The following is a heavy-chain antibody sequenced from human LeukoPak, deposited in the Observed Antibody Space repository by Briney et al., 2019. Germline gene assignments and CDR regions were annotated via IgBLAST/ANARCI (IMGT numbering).Heavy chain of an antibody. CDR1: GFTVSSNS. D-gene: IGHD1-26*01. J-gene: IGHJ4*02. Sequence: GGSLRLSCTVSGFTVSSNSMSWVRQAPGKGLEWVSFIYSDNTHYSDSVKGRFTISRDNSKNTLYLQMNSLRAEDTAVYYCVTEVSGSFPTWGQGTLVTVSS. V-gene: IGHV3-53*01. CDR2: IYSDNT. CDR3: VTEVSGSFPT.